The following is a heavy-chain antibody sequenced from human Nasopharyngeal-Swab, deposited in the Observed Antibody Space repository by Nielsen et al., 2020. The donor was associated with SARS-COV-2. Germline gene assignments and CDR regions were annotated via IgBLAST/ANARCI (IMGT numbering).Heavy chain of an antibody. CDR2: ISAYNGNT. CDR3: ARVEAAAGYYYYYYMDV. CDR1: GCTFTSYG. Sequence: GSVKASCKGSGCTFTSYGISWVRQPPGQGLEWMGWISAYNGNTNYAQKLQGRVTMTTDTSTSTAYMELRSLRSDDTAVYYCARVEAAAGYYYYYYMDVWGKGTTVTVSS. D-gene: IGHD6-13*01. V-gene: IGHV1-18*01. J-gene: IGHJ6*03.